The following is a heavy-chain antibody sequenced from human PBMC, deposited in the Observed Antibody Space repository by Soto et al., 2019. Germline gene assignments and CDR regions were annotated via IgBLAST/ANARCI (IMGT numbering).Heavy chain of an antibody. CDR3: ARDDPSSSWYTFDY. Sequence: PGGSLRLSCAASGFTFSSYSMNWVRQAPGKGLEWVSYISSSSSTIYYADSVKGRFTISRDNAKNSLYLQMNSLRDGDTAVYYCARDDPSSSWYTFDYWGQGTLVTVSS. V-gene: IGHV3-48*02. CDR2: ISSSSSTI. D-gene: IGHD6-13*01. J-gene: IGHJ4*02. CDR1: GFTFSSYS.